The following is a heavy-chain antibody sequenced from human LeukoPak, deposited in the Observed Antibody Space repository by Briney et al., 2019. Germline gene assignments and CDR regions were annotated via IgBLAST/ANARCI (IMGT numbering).Heavy chain of an antibody. D-gene: IGHD4-17*01. CDR2: INPNSGGT. Sequence: ASVTVSCKASGYTFTGYYMHWVRQAPGQGLEWMGWINPNSGGTNYAQKFQGRVTMTRDTSISTAYMELSRLRSDDTAVYYCARGSMTTVTIDNWFDPWGQGTLVTVSS. J-gene: IGHJ5*02. CDR3: ARGSMTTVTIDNWFDP. CDR1: GYTFTGYY. V-gene: IGHV1-2*02.